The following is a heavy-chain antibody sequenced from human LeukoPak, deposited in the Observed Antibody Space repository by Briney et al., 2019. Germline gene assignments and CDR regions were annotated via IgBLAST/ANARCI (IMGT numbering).Heavy chain of an antibody. CDR3: ARGGANYDPHWFDP. V-gene: IGHV3-7*01. CDR1: GFTFSSYW. D-gene: IGHD3-3*01. CDR2: IKQDGSEK. Sequence: GGSLRLSCAASGFTFSSYWMSWVRQAPGKGLEWVANIKQDGSEKYYVDSVKGRFTISRDNAKNSLYLQMNSLRAEDTAVYYCARGGANYDPHWFDPWGQGTLVTVSS. J-gene: IGHJ5*02.